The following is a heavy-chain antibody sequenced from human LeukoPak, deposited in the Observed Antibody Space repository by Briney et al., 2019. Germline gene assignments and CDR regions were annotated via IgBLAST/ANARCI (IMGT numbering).Heavy chain of an antibody. CDR2: ISSSSSYI. CDR1: GFTFSSYS. Sequence: GGSLRLSCAASGFTFSSYSMNWVRQAPGKGLEWVSSISSSSSYIYYADSVKGRFTISRDNAKNSLYLQMNSLRAEDTAVYYCARGSSSWYDGDDYWGQGTLVTVSS. V-gene: IGHV3-21*01. D-gene: IGHD6-13*01. CDR3: ARGSSSWYDGDDY. J-gene: IGHJ4*02.